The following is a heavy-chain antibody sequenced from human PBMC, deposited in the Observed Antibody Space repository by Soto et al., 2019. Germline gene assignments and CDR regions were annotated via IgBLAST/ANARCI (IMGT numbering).Heavy chain of an antibody. Sequence: QVQLVESGGGVVQPGRSLRLSCAASGFTFSSYGMHWVRQAPGKGLEWVAVIWYAGSNKYYADSVKGRFTISRDNSKNTLDLQMNSLGAEDRAVFYWAREEGDSSSSAVDYWGQGTLVTVSS. CDR1: GFTFSSYG. CDR3: AREEGDSSSSAVDY. V-gene: IGHV3-33*01. J-gene: IGHJ4*02. D-gene: IGHD6-6*01. CDR2: IWYAGSNK.